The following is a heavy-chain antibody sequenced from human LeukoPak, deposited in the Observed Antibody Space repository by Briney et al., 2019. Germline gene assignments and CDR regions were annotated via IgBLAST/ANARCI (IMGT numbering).Heavy chain of an antibody. CDR3: ARMVVSAWYFDY. CDR1: GGSISSSSYY. CDR2: IYYSGST. J-gene: IGHJ4*02. V-gene: IGHV4-39*07. Sequence: PSETLSLTCTVSGGSISSSSYYWGWIRQPPGKGLEWIGSIYYSGSTYYNPSLKSRVTISVDTSKNQFSLKLSSVTAADTAVYYCARMVVSAWYFDYWGQGTLVTVSS. D-gene: IGHD2-8*01.